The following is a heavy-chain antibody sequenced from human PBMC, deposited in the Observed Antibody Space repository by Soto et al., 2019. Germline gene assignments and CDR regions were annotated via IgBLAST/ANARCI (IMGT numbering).Heavy chain of an antibody. V-gene: IGHV3-23*01. J-gene: IGHJ4*02. D-gene: IGHD6-19*01. Sequence: PGGSLRLSCAASGFTFSSYAMIWVRQAPGKGLEWVSAISGSGGSTYYADSVKGRFTISRDNSKNTLYLQMNSLRAEDTAVYYCAKPPLYSSGWYYFDYWGQGTLVTVSS. CDR3: AKPPLYSSGWYYFDY. CDR1: GFTFSSYA. CDR2: ISGSGGST.